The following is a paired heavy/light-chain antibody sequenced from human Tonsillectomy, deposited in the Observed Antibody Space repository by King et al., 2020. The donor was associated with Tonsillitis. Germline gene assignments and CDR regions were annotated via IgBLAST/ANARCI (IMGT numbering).Light chain of an antibody. J-gene: IGLJ3*02. Sequence: SSELTQDPAVSVALGQTVRITCQGDSLRSYYASWYQQKPGQAPVLVIYAKNNRPSGIPDRFSGSRSEDTASLTITGAQAEDEADYYCNSRSSGNHLVFGEGTKLTVL. CDR3: NSRSSGNHLV. CDR1: SLRSYY. CDR2: AKN. V-gene: IGLV3-19*01.
Heavy chain of an antibody. J-gene: IGHJ4*02. D-gene: IGHD3-10*01. CDR2: IYYSGST. V-gene: IGHV4-39*01. CDR1: GGSIDSSSSY. Sequence: QLQLQESGPGLVKPSETLSLTCSVSGGSIDSSSSYWGWIRQPPGKGLESIGNIYYSGSTHYNPSLESRVTISVDTPTNQFSLRLSSVTAADTAVYYCARLTLYGSGSHIEYWGQGTLVTVSS. CDR3: ARLTLYGSGSHIEY.